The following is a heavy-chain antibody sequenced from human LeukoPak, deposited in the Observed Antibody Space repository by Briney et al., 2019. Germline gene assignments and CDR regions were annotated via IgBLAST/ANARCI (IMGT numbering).Heavy chain of an antibody. D-gene: IGHD3-3*01. CDR2: IIPIFGTA. V-gene: IGHV1-69*05. J-gene: IGHJ6*04. CDR1: GGTFSSYA. CDR3: ARENLQDTIFGVVITGMDV. Sequence: SVKVPCKASGGTFSSYAISWVRQAPGQGLEWMGGIIPIFGTANYAQKFQGRVTITTDESTSTAYMELSSLGSEDTAVYYCARENLQDTIFGVVITGMDVWGKGTTVTVSS.